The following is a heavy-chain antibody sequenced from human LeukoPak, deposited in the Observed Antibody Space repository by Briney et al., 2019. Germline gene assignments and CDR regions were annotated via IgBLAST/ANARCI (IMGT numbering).Heavy chain of an antibody. J-gene: IGHJ4*02. CDR1: GFTVSSNY. V-gene: IGHV3-53*04. D-gene: IGHD6-13*01. CDR3: ASQGGIAAASRFDY. Sequence: GGSLRLSCAASGFTVSSNYMSWVRQTSGKGLEWVSIIYSGDGTYYADSVKGRFTVSRHSSKNTLYLQMNSLRAEDTAVYYCASQGGIAAASRFDYWGQGTLVTVSS. CDR2: IYSGDGT.